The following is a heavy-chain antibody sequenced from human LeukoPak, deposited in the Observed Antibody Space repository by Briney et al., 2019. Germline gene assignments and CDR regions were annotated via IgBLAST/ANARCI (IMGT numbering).Heavy chain of an antibody. CDR2: IYYSGST. J-gene: IGHJ2*01. Sequence: PSETLSLTCTVSGGSISSYYWSWIRQPPGKGLEWIGYIYYSGSTNYNPSLKSRVTISVDTSKNQFSLKLSSVTAADTAVYYCARGPAYYDSSGYYHWYFDLWGRGTLVTVSS. V-gene: IGHV4-59*01. CDR1: GGSISSYY. D-gene: IGHD3-22*01. CDR3: ARGPAYYDSSGYYHWYFDL.